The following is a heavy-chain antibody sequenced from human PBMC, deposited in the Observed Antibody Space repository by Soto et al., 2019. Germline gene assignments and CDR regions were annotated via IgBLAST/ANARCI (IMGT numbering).Heavy chain of an antibody. CDR2: IKSKTDGWTI. D-gene: IGHD5-12*01. CDR1: GFNFSNAW. J-gene: IGHJ6*02. CDR3: TYIVATLSYHSLGMDV. V-gene: IGHV3-15*01. Sequence: VQLVESGGGLVKPGGSLRLSCAASGFNFSNAWMSWGRQAPGKGLEGVGRIKSKTDGWTIDYAAPVKGRFTISRDDSKNTLYLQMNSLKTERTGVYYCTYIVATLSYHSLGMDVWGQGTTGTGSS.